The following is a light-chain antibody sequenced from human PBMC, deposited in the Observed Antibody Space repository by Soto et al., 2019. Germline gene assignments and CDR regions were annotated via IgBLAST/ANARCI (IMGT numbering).Light chain of an antibody. CDR3: QQRKNWSWT. CDR2: DAS. CDR1: QSISDS. V-gene: IGKV3-11*01. Sequence: EIVLRQSPGTLSVSPGERATLSCRASQSISDSLAWYQQKPGQAPRLLIYDASTRATGIPDRFSGSGTGTDFTLTISSLEPEDFTVYSCQQRKNWSWTLGQGTKVDI. J-gene: IGKJ1*01.